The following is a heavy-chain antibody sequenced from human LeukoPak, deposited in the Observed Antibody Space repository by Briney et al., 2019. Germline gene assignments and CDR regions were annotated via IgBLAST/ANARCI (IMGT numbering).Heavy chain of an antibody. CDR2: ISHSGST. CDR1: GGSFSGYY. CDR3: ARGRLRPDY. Sequence: KSSETLSLTCAVYGGSFSGYYWSWTRQPPGKGLEWIGEISHSGSTNYNPSLKSRVTISVDTSKNQFSLKLNSVTAADTAVYYCARGRLRPDYWGQGTLVTVSS. D-gene: IGHD4-17*01. V-gene: IGHV4-34*01. J-gene: IGHJ4*02.